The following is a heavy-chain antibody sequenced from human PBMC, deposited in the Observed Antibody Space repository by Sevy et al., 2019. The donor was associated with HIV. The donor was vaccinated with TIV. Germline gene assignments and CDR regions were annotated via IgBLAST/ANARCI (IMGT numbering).Heavy chain of an antibody. CDR2: IYSGGST. J-gene: IGHJ4*02. CDR1: GFTVSSNY. V-gene: IGHV3-53*01. CDR3: ARVIGWYFDY. D-gene: IGHD6-19*01. Sequence: GGSLRLSCAASGFTVSSNYMSWVRQAPGKGLEWVSVIYSGGSTYYADSVKGRFTIFRDKSKNTLYLQMNSLRAEDTAVYYCARVIGWYFDYWGQGTLVTVSS.